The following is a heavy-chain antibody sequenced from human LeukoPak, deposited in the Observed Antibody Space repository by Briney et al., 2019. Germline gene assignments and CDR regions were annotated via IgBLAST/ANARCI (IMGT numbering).Heavy chain of an antibody. CDR3: AKKLPYSGSYGY. V-gene: IGHV1-2*02. Sequence: ASVKVSCKASGYTFTGYYMHWVRQAPGQGLEWMGWINLNSGGTNYAQKFQGRVTMTRDTSISTAYMELSRLRSDDTAVYYCAKKLPYSGSYGYWGQGTLVTVSS. CDR1: GYTFTGYY. J-gene: IGHJ4*02. CDR2: INLNSGGT. D-gene: IGHD1-26*01.